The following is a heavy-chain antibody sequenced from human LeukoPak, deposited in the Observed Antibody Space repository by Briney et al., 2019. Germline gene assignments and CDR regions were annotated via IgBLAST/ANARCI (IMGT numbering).Heavy chain of an antibody. V-gene: IGHV4-39*01. CDR3: AKLGMPAARANNWFDP. D-gene: IGHD6-13*01. CDR2: IYYSGST. Sequence: SETLSLTCTVSGGSISSYYWGWIRQPPGKGLEWIGSIYYSGSTFYNPSLKSRVTISVDTSKNHFSLKLSSVTAADTAVYYCAKLGMPAARANNWFDPWGQGTLVTVSS. J-gene: IGHJ5*02. CDR1: GGSISSYY.